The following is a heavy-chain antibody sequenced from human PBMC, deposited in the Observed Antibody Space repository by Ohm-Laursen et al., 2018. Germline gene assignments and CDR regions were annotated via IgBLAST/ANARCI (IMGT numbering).Heavy chain of an antibody. CDR1: GFTFSSYG. Sequence: LSLTCAASGFTFSSYGMHWVRQAPGKGLEWVAVISYDGSNKYYADSVKGRFTISRDNSKNTLYLQMNSLRAEDTAVYYCAKDGDAIFTAYYFDYWGQGTLVTVSS. V-gene: IGHV3-30*18. CDR3: AKDGDAIFTAYYFDY. CDR2: ISYDGSNK. J-gene: IGHJ4*02. D-gene: IGHD3-9*01.